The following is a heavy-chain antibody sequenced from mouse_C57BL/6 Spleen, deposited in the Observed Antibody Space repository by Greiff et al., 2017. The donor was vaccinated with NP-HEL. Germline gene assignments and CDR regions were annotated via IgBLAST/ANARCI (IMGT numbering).Heavy chain of an antibody. CDR3: ARDSSGSYYAMDY. CDR2: IRNKANGYTT. CDR1: GFTFTDYY. D-gene: IGHD3-2*02. V-gene: IGHV7-3*01. J-gene: IGHJ4*01. Sequence: EVQRVESGGGLVQPGGSLSLSCAASGFTFTDYYMSWVRQPPGKALKWLGFIRNKANGYTTEYSASVKGRFTISRDNSQSILYLQMNALRAEDSATYYCARDSSGSYYAMDYWGQGTSVTVSS.